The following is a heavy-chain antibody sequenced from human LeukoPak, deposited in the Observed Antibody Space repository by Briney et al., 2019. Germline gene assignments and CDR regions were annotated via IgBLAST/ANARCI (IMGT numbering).Heavy chain of an antibody. CDR3: ARVPSWRGYHPLGWFDP. V-gene: IGHV1-2*02. D-gene: IGHD3-3*01. CDR2: INPNSGGT. CDR1: GYTFTGYY. Sequence: ASVKVSCKASGYTFTGYYMHWVRQAPGQGLEWMGWINPNSGGTNYAQKFQGRVTMTRDTSISTAYMELSRLRSDDTAVYYCARVPSWRGYHPLGWFDPWGQGTLVTVSS. J-gene: IGHJ5*02.